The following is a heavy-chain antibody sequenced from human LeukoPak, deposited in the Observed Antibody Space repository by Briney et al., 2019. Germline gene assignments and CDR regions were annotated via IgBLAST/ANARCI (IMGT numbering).Heavy chain of an antibody. CDR3: ARGSVVAGSPYYYYYGMDV. CDR2: IYHSGST. V-gene: IGHV4-39*07. CDR1: GGSVGSRSYY. D-gene: IGHD6-19*01. Sequence: SETLSLTCTVSGGSVGSRSYYWGWIRQPPGKGLEWIGEIYHSGSTNYNPSLKSRVTISVDKSKNQFSLKLSSVTAADTAVYYCARGSVVAGSPYYYYYGMDVWGQGTTVTVSS. J-gene: IGHJ6*02.